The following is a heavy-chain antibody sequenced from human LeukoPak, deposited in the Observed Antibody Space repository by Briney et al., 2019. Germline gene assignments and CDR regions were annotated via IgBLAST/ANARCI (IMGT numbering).Heavy chain of an antibody. D-gene: IGHD2-2*01. V-gene: IGHV1-46*01. J-gene: IGHJ5*02. CDR2: INPTGGST. Sequence: GASVKVSCKASGYTFTDYYIHWVRQAPEKGLEWMGIINPTGGSTSYAQKFQGRVTMTRDTSTSTDYMELSSLTYEDTAVYYCARDVSSTSSWWFDPWGQGTLVIVSS. CDR3: ARDVSSTSSWWFDP. CDR1: GYTFTDYY.